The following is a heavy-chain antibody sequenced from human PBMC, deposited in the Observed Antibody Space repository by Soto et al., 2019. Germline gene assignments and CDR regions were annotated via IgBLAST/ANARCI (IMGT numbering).Heavy chain of an antibody. D-gene: IGHD1-1*01. CDR2: ISYSSRYI. CDR1: GFTFNSYS. J-gene: IGHJ3*02. V-gene: IGHV3-21*01. Sequence: GSLGLACSASGFTFNSYSMNGVRQAPGKGLEWVSSISYSSRYIYYADSVKGRFTISRDNAKNSLFLQMSSLRAEDTAVYYCARGGVPQAFDIWGQGTTVTV. CDR3: ARGGVPQAFDI.